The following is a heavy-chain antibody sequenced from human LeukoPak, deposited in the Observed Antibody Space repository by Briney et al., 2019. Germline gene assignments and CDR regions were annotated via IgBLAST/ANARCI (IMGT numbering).Heavy chain of an antibody. V-gene: IGHV4-59*01. CDR1: GGSISSYY. D-gene: IGHD1-26*01. J-gene: IGHJ5*02. Sequence: SETLSLTCTVYGGSISSYYWSWIRQPPGKGLEWIGYIYYSGSTNYNPSLKSRVTISVDTSKNQFSLKLSSVTAADTAVYYCARGSRLAKGEFDPWGQGTLVTVSS. CDR3: ARGSRLAKGEFDP. CDR2: IYYSGST.